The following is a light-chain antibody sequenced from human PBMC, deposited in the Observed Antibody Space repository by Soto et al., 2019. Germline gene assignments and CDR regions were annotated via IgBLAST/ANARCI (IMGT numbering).Light chain of an antibody. CDR3: QQYHNWPPWT. J-gene: IGKJ1*01. CDR2: GAS. Sequence: EIVMTQSPATLSMSPGEXATLSCRASESVSNNLAWYQQKPGQAPRLLIYGASTRATGIPARFSGSGSETQFSLTISSLQSEDFAVYYCQQYHNWPPWTFGQGTKVEIK. CDR1: ESVSNN. V-gene: IGKV3-15*01.